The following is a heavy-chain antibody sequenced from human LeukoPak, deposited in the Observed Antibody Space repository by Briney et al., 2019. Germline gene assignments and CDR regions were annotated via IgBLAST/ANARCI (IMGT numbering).Heavy chain of an antibody. CDR1: GFTFSSYA. CDR2: ISGSGGST. V-gene: IGHV3-23*01. J-gene: IGHJ4*02. D-gene: IGHD4-17*01. CDR3: AKDPATSFYGDYGYYFDY. Sequence: PGGSLRLSCAASGFTFSSYAMSWVRQAPGKGLEWVSAISGSGGSTYYADSVKGRFTISRDNSKNTLYLQMNSLRAEDTAVYYCAKDPATSFYGDYGYYFDYWGQGTLVTVSS.